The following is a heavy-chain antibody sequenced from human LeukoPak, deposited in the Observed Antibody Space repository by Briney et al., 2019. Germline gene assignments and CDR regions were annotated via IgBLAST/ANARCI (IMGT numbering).Heavy chain of an antibody. CDR2: INPNSGGT. J-gene: IGHJ4*02. Sequence: ASVKVSCKASGYTFTGYYMHWVRQAPGQGLEWMGWINPNSGGTNYAQKFQGRVTMTRDTSISTAYMELSSLRSDDTAVYYCARDGGGELLWFGEDYWGQGTLVTVSS. D-gene: IGHD3-10*01. CDR1: GYTFTGYY. V-gene: IGHV1-2*02. CDR3: ARDGGGELLWFGEDY.